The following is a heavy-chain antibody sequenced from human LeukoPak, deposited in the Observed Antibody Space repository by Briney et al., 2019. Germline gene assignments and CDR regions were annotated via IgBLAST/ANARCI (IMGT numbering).Heavy chain of an antibody. CDR2: INPSNGNT. V-gene: IGHV1-18*01. CDR1: GYTFTIYA. D-gene: IGHD1-1*01. Sequence: ASVKVSCKASGYTFTIYAMHWVRQAPGQGLQWMGRINPSNGNTNYAQKLQGRVTMTTDTSTSTAYMELRSLKSDDTAVYYCARNWNYVMDVWGQGTTVTVSS. CDR3: ARNWNYVMDV. J-gene: IGHJ6*02.